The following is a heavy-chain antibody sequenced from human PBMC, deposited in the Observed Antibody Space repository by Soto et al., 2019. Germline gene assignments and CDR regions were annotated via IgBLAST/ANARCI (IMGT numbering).Heavy chain of an antibody. CDR2: ISGSGGST. CDR3: AKDPDYDYIWGSCYFDY. J-gene: IGHJ4*02. V-gene: IGHV3-23*01. CDR1: GFTFSSYA. Sequence: EVQLFESGGGLVQPGGSLRLSCAASGFTFSSYAMSWVRQAPGKGLEWVSAISGSGGSTYYADSLKGRFTISRDNSKNTLYLQMNSLRAEDTAVYYCAKDPDYDYIWGSCYFDYWGQGTLVTVSS. D-gene: IGHD3-16*01.